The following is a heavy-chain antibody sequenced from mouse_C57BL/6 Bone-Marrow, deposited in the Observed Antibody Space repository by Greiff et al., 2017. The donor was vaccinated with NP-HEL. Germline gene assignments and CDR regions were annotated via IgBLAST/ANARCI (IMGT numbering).Heavy chain of an antibody. D-gene: IGHD2-5*01. V-gene: IGHV6-3*01. CDR1: GFTFSNYW. CDR3: TEGDYYSNYGHWYFDV. J-gene: IGHJ1*03. CDR2: IRLKSDNYAT. Sequence: EVKVEESGGGLVQPGGSMKLSCVASGFTFSNYWMNWVRQSPEKGLEWVAQIRLKSDNYATHYAESVKGRFTISRDDSKSSVYLQMNNLRAEDTGIYYCTEGDYYSNYGHWYFDVWGTGTTVTVSS.